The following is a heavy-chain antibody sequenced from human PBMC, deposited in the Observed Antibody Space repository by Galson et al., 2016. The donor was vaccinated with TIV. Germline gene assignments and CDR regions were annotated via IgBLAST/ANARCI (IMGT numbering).Heavy chain of an antibody. CDR2: IIPICGVP. V-gene: IGHV1-69*13. D-gene: IGHD3-10*01. CDR3: ARGFSKLRYYCSWSYLYFDY. J-gene: IGHJ4*02. CDR1: GGTFSNYG. Sequence: QSGAEVKIPGASVKASCKASGGTFSNYGVSWVRQAPGQGLEWMGGIIPICGVPKYGQKFQGRRTITADESTSTAYMELSSLRSEDTAVYYCARGFSKLRYYCSWSYLYFDYWGQGTLVTVSS.